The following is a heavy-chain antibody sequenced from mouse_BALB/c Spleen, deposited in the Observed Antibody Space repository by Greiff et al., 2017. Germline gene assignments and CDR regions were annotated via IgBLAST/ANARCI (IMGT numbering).Heavy chain of an antibody. Sequence: EVKVEESGGGLVQPGGSMKLSCVASGFTFSNYWMNWVRQSPEKGLEWVAEIRLKSNNYATHYAESVKGRFTISRDDSKSSVYLQMNNLRAEDTGIYYCTRGIPFDYWGQGTTLTVSS. V-gene: IGHV6-6*02. CDR2: IRLKSNNYAT. J-gene: IGHJ2*01. CDR3: TRGIPFDY. CDR1: GFTFSNYW.